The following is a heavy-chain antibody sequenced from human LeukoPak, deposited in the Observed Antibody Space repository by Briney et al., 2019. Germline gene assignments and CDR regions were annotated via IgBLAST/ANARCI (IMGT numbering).Heavy chain of an antibody. V-gene: IGHV3-30*02. CDR1: GYDFSRHG. J-gene: IGHJ6*03. Sequence: GGSLRLSCAASGYDFSRHGIHWVRQAPGKGLEWVTFIRHDSSNKCYADFVKGRFTISRDNSKNTLYLQMNSLRTEDTAVYYCAKDSYYYYIDVWGKGTTVTVSS. CDR2: IRHDSSNK. CDR3: AKDSYYYYIDV.